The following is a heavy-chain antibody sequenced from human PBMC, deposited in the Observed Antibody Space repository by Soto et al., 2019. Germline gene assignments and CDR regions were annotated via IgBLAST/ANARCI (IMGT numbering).Heavy chain of an antibody. D-gene: IGHD4-17*01. J-gene: IGHJ2*01. V-gene: IGHV4-30-2*01. CDR1: GGSISSGGYY. CDR3: ARGDDGDHNGYFDL. CDR2: IYNSGST. Sequence: SETLSLICTVSGGSISSGGYYWSWIRQHPGKGLEWIGYIYNSGSTYYNPSLKSRVNISVDRSKNQFSLKLSSVTAADTAVYYCARGDDGDHNGYFDLWGRGTLVTVSS.